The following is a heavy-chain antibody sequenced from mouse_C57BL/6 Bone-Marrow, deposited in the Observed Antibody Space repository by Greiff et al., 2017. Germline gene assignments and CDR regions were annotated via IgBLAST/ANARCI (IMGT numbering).Heavy chain of an antibody. CDR2: FHPYNDDT. Sequence: VKLMESGAELVKPGASVKMSCKASGYTFTTYPIEWMKQNHGKSLEWIGNFHPYNDDTKYNEKFKGKATLTVEKSSNTVYLELSRLTSYASAVYYCARSSTFFYYFDYWGQGTTLTVSS. D-gene: IGHD5-1*01. CDR3: ARSSTFFYYFDY. J-gene: IGHJ2*01. CDR1: GYTFTTYP. V-gene: IGHV1-47*01.